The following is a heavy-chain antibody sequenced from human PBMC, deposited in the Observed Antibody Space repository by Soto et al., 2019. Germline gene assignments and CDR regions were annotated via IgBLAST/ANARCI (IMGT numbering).Heavy chain of an antibody. V-gene: IGHV4-34*01. Sequence: SETLSLTCAVYGGSFSGYYWSWIRQPPGKGLEWIGEINHSGSTNYNPSLKSRVTISVDTSKNQFSLKLSSVTAADTAVYYCASLPPPGFGGLYNYWGQGTLVTVSS. CDR3: ASLPPPGFGGLYNY. D-gene: IGHD3-10*01. CDR2: INHSGST. CDR1: GGSFSGYY. J-gene: IGHJ4*02.